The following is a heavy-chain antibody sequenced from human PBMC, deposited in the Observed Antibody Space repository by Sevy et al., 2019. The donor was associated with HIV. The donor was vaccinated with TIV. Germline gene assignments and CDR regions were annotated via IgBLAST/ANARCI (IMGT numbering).Heavy chain of an antibody. D-gene: IGHD1-26*01. CDR1: GFTFSTYD. V-gene: IGHV3-30*18. Sequence: GGSLRLSCTASGFTFSTYDIHWVRQAPGKGLEWVAIISYDGNYRYYSDYVRGRFSMSRDNSKNTGYLQMSGLSVEDAAVYYCAKNRPPGGSYFSRHGMDVWGRGTTVTVSS. J-gene: IGHJ6*02. CDR2: ISYDGNYR. CDR3: AKNRPPGGSYFSRHGMDV.